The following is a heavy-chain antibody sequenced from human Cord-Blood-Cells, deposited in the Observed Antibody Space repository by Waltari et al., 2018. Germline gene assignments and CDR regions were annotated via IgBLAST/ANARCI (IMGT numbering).Heavy chain of an antibody. V-gene: IGHV1-8*01. CDR2: MNPNSGNT. D-gene: IGHD6-13*01. J-gene: IGHJ4*02. CDR1: GYTFPSYD. Sequence: QVQLVQSGAEVKTPGASVKVSCKASGYTFPSYDTNWVRQATGQGLEWMGWMNPNSGNTGYAQKFQGRVSMTRNTSISTAYMELSSLRSEDTAVYYCARGLGAAAGRVDYWGQGTLVTVSS. CDR3: ARGLGAAAGRVDY.